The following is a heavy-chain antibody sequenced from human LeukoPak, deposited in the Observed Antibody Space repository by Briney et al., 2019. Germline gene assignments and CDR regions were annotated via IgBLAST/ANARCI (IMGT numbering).Heavy chain of an antibody. J-gene: IGHJ3*02. CDR1: GYTFTSYD. D-gene: IGHD3-16*02. V-gene: IGHV1-8*01. CDR2: MNPNSGNT. CDR3: ARVPREIASI. Sequence: GASVKVSCKXSGYTFTSYDINWVRQATGQGLEWMGYMNPNSGNTGYSQKFQGRVTMTRNTSISTAYMELSSLRSEDTAVYYCARVPREIASIWGQGTMVTVSS.